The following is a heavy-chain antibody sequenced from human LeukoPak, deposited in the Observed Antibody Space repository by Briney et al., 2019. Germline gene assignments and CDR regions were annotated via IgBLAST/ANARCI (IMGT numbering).Heavy chain of an antibody. CDR2: IYYSGST. CDR3: ARHQSTWNAFDL. CDR1: GGSISSYY. V-gene: IGHV4-59*08. Sequence: PSETLSLTCTVSGGSISSYYWSWIRQPPGKGLEWIGYIYYSGSTNYNPSLKSRVTISVDTSKNRFSLKLNSVTAADTAVYYCARHQSTWNAFDLWGQGTMVTVSS. D-gene: IGHD1-1*01. J-gene: IGHJ3*01.